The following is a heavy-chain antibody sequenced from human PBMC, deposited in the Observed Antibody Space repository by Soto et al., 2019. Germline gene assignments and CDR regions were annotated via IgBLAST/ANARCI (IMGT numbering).Heavy chain of an antibody. D-gene: IGHD3-10*01. Sequence: GSSVKVSCKASGGTFSSYAISWVRQAPVQGLEWMGWIIPIFGTANYAQKFQGRVTITADESTSTAYMELSSLRSEDTAVYYCARASVLSYGSRATPGAYYYYGIDVWGQGTTVTVSS. CDR3: ARASVLSYGSRATPGAYYYYGIDV. J-gene: IGHJ6*02. V-gene: IGHV1-69*13. CDR2: IIPIFGTA. CDR1: GGTFSSYA.